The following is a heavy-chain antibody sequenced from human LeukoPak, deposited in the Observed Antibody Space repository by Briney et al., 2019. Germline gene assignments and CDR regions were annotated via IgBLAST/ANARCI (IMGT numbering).Heavy chain of an antibody. D-gene: IGHD5-12*01. J-gene: IGHJ4*02. CDR3: AGGVATIPFDY. V-gene: IGHV3-30*03. CDR2: ISYDGSNK. CDR1: GFTFSSYG. Sequence: GGSLRLSCAASGFTFSSYGMHWVRQAPGKGLEWVAVISYDGSNKYYADSVKGQFTISRDNSKNTLYLQMNSLRAEDTAVYYCAGGVATIPFDYWGQGTLVTVSS.